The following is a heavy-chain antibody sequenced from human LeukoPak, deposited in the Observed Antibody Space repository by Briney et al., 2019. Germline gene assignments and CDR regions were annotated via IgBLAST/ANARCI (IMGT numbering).Heavy chain of an antibody. CDR3: ARGGRIAARKYNWFDP. V-gene: IGHV1-8*01. CDR1: GYTFTSYD. D-gene: IGHD6-6*01. CDR2: MNPNSGNT. Sequence: ASVKVSCKASGYTFTSYDINWVRQATGQGLEWMGWMNPNSGNTGYAQKFQGRVTMTRNTSISTAYMELSSLRSEDTAAYYCARGGRIAARKYNWFDPWGQGTLVTVSS. J-gene: IGHJ5*02.